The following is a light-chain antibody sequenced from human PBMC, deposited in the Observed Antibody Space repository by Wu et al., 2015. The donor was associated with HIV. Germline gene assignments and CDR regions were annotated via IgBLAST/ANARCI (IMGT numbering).Light chain of an antibody. CDR3: QQHSSIPYS. V-gene: IGKV1-NL1*01. CDR1: QDIRNS. CDR2: AAS. Sequence: DIQMTQSPSSLSASVGDKVTITCRASQDIRNSVAWLQQRPGQAPKLLMYAASTLESGVPSRFSGTGYGTDFTLTISGLQPDDSATYYCQQHSSIPYSFGQGTRLDIK. J-gene: IGKJ2*03.